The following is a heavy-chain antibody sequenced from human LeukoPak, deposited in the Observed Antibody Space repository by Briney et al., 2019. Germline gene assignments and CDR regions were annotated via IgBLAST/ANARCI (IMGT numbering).Heavy chain of an antibody. D-gene: IGHD2-21*02. V-gene: IGHV3-30-3*01. CDR2: ISYDGSNK. CDR3: ARDRYCGGDCYSWGFDY. J-gene: IGHJ4*02. CDR1: GFTFSSYA. Sequence: GGSLRLSCAASGFTFSSYAVHWVRQAPGKGLEWVAVISYDGSNKYYADSVKGRFTISRDNSKNTLYLQMNSLRAEDTAVYYCARDRYCGGDCYSWGFDYWGQGTLVTVSS.